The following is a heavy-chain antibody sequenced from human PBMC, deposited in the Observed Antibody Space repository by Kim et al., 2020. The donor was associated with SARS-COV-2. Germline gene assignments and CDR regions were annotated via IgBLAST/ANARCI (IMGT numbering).Heavy chain of an antibody. CDR3: ARTPDHYDILTGYYFGWFDP. D-gene: IGHD3-9*01. Sequence: SETLSPTCTVSGGSISSSSYYWGWIRQPPGKGLEWIGSIYYSGSTYYNPSLKSRVTISVDTSKNQFSLKLSSVTAADTAVYYCARTPDHYDILTGYYFGWFDPWGQGTLVTVSS. J-gene: IGHJ5*02. CDR2: IYYSGST. CDR1: GGSISSSSYY. V-gene: IGHV4-39*01.